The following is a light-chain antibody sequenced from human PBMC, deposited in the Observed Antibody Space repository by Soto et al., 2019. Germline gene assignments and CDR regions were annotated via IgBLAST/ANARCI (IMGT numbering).Light chain of an antibody. CDR3: QQYVSSPWT. V-gene: IGKV3-20*01. CDR2: GAS. CDR1: QSVTNSF. J-gene: IGKJ1*01. Sequence: RASQSVTNSFLAWYQQKPGQAPRLLIYGASRRATGIPDRFTGSGSGTDFTLTIRRPESVDFAVSNFQQYVSSPWTLGRGTKVDI.